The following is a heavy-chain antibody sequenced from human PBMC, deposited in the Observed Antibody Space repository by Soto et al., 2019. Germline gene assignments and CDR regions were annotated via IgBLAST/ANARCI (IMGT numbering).Heavy chain of an antibody. Sequence: GGSLRLSCAASGFTFSSYAMSWVRQAPGKGLEWVSAISGSGGSTYYTDSVKGRFTISRDNSKNTLYLQMNSLRAEDTAVYYCAKSTTVTKNVDYWGQGTLVTVSS. CDR3: AKSTTVTKNVDY. V-gene: IGHV3-23*01. CDR1: GFTFSSYA. CDR2: ISGSGGST. D-gene: IGHD4-17*01. J-gene: IGHJ4*02.